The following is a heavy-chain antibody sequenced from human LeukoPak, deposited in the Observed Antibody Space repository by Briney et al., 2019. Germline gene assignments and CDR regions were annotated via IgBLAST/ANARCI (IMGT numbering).Heavy chain of an antibody. CDR1: GYTFTSYA. V-gene: IGHV7-4-1*02. CDR3: ARSPNYCSSTSCASDAFDI. J-gene: IGHJ3*02. CDR2: INTNTGNP. Sequence: EASVKVSCKASGYTFTSYAMNWVRQAPGQGLEWMGWINTNTGNPTYAQGFTGRFVFSLDTSVSTAYLQISSLKAEDTAVYYCARSPNYCSSTSCASDAFDIWGQGTMVTVSS. D-gene: IGHD2-2*01.